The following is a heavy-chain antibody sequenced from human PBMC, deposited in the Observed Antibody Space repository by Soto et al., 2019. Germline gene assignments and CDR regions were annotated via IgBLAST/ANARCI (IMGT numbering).Heavy chain of an antibody. D-gene: IGHD3-22*01. CDR1: GFTFSSYS. CDR3: ARDRSYYDSSGYCPDY. V-gene: IGHV3-48*02. J-gene: IGHJ4*02. Sequence: EVQLVESGGGLVQPGGSLRLSCAASGFTFSSYSMNWVRQAPGKGLEWVSYISSSSSTIYYADSVKDRFTISRDNAKNSLYLQMNSLRDEDTAVYYCARDRSYYDSSGYCPDYWGQGTLVTVSS. CDR2: ISSSSSTI.